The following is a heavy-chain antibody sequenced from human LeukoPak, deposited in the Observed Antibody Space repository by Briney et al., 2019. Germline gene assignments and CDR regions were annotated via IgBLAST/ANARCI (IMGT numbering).Heavy chain of an antibody. V-gene: IGHV3-23*01. CDR2: ISGSGGST. J-gene: IGHJ4*02. CDR1: GFTFSSYA. D-gene: IGHD3-22*01. CDR3: AKCYYDSSGYSPFDY. Sequence: GGSLRLSCAASGFTFSSYAMSWVRQAPGKGLEWVSVISGSGGSTYYADSVKGRFTISRDNSKNTLYLQMNSLRAEDTAVYYCAKCYYDSSGYSPFDYWGQGTLVTVSS.